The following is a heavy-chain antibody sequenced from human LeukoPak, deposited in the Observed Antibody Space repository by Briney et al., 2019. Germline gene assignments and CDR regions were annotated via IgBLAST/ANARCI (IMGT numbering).Heavy chain of an antibody. V-gene: IGHV3-11*01. D-gene: IGHD1-26*01. CDR1: GFTFSDYY. J-gene: IGHJ4*02. Sequence: GESLKISCAASGFTFSDYYMSWIRQAPGKGLEWVSYISSSGSTIYHADSVKGRFTISRDNAKNSLYLQMNSLRAEDTAVYYCARDKGGSGSYPTWWGQRTLVTVSS. CDR3: ARDKGGSGSYPTW. CDR2: ISSSGSTI.